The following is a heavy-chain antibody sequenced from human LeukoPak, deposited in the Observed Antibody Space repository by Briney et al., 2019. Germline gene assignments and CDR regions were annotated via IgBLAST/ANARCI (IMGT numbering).Heavy chain of an antibody. V-gene: IGHV4-59*01. CDR2: IYCSGST. Sequence: PSETLSLTCTVSGGSISSYYWSWIRQPPGKGLEWIGYIYCSGSTNYNPSLKSRVTISVDTTKNQFSLKLSSVTAADTAVYYCAREGTTYYYDTSGYRPPSGSWGQGTLVTVSS. J-gene: IGHJ5*02. D-gene: IGHD3-22*01. CDR1: GGSISSYY. CDR3: AREGTTYYYDTSGYRPPSGS.